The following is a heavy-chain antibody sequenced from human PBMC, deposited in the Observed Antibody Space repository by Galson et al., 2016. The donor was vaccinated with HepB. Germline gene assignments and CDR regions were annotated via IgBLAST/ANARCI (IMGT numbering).Heavy chain of an antibody. CDR1: GFTFGDYA. CDR2: IRSKAYGGTT. J-gene: IGHJ3*02. Sequence: SLRLSCAASGFTFGDYAMSWFRQAPGKGLEWVGFIRSKAYGGTTEYAASVKGRFTISRDDSKSIAYLQMNSLKTEETAIYYCTKLGGSFQYSSSWYAFDIWGQGTMVTVSS. CDR3: TKLGGSFQYSSSWYAFDI. V-gene: IGHV3-49*03. D-gene: IGHD6-13*01.